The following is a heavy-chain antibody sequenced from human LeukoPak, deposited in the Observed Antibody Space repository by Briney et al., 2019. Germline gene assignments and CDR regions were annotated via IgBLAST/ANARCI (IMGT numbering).Heavy chain of an antibody. CDR1: GFTFSSYA. J-gene: IGHJ4*02. V-gene: IGHV3-30*04. CDR2: ISYDGSNK. Sequence: GGSLRLSCAASGFTFSSYAMHWVRQAPGKGLEWVAVISYDGSNKYYADSVKGRFTISRDNSKNTLYLQMNSLRAEDTAVYYCARGATAVAGPILDYWGQGTLVTVSS. CDR3: ARGATAVAGPILDY. D-gene: IGHD6-19*01.